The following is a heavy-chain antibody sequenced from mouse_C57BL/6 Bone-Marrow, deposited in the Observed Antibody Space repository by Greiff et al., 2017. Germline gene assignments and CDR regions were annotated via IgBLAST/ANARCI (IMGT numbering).Heavy chain of an antibody. CDR1: GYTFTSYW. D-gene: IGHD2-5*01. CDR2: IYPGSGST. V-gene: IGHV1-55*01. Sequence: QVQLQQPGAELVKPGASVKMSCKASGYTFTSYWITWVKQRPGQGLEWIGDIYPGSGSTNYNEKFKSKATLTVDTSSSTAYMQLSSLTSEDSAVYYCAAPYYSNCVGAMGYWGQGTSVTVSS. J-gene: IGHJ4*01. CDR3: AAPYYSNCVGAMGY.